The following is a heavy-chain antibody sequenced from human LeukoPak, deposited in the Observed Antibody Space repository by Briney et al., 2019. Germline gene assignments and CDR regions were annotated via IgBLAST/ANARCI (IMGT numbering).Heavy chain of an antibody. CDR1: GYTFTSYG. CDR2: ISAYNGNT. Sequence: GASVKVSCKASGYTFTSYGISWVRQAPGQGLEWMGWISAYNGNTNYAQKLQGRVTMTTDTSTSTAYMELRSLRSDDTAVYYCARGGANFWSGYYMSPVKNYYFDYWGQGTLVTVSS. D-gene: IGHD3-3*01. V-gene: IGHV1-18*01. CDR3: ARGGANFWSGYYMSPVKNYYFDY. J-gene: IGHJ4*02.